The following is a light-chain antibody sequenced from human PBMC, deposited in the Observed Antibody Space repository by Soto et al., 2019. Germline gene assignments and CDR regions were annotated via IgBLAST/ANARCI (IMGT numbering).Light chain of an antibody. J-gene: IGLJ1*01. CDR2: DVS. CDR3: SSYTSSSTV. Sequence: QSALTQPASVSGSPGQSITISCTGTSSDVGGYNYVSWYQQHPGKAPKLMIYDVSNRPPGVSNRFSGSKSGNTASLTISGLQAEDEADYYCSSYTSSSTVFGTGTKLTVL. CDR1: SSDVGGYNY. V-gene: IGLV2-14*01.